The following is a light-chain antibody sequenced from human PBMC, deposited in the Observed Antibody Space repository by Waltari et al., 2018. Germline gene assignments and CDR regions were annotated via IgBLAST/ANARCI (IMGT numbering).Light chain of an antibody. CDR1: QDIRSW. V-gene: IGKV1D-12*01. Sequence: DIQMTQSPSSVSASVGDRVTITCRASQDIRSWLAWYQQKTGKAPRLLIYAVSTLHTGVPSRFSGSGSGTDFTLTISSLQPEDFATYYCQQANSFPITFGQGTRLEIK. CDR3: QQANSFPIT. J-gene: IGKJ5*01. CDR2: AVS.